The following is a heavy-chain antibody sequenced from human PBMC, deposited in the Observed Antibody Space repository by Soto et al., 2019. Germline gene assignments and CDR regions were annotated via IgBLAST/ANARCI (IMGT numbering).Heavy chain of an antibody. CDR3: ARDLAWKRGKVGRYYYGMDV. V-gene: IGHV3-11*06. CDR2: ISTRSTYT. D-gene: IGHD1-1*01. Sequence: QVLLVESGGGLVKAGGSLRLSCAASGFIFSDYYMSWVRQTPGKGLEWVSYISTRSTYTNYADSVKGRFTISRDNTKSSLDLEMESLRVEDTAVYYCARDLAWKRGKVGRYYYGMDVWGQGTTVTVSS. J-gene: IGHJ6*02. CDR1: GFIFSDYY.